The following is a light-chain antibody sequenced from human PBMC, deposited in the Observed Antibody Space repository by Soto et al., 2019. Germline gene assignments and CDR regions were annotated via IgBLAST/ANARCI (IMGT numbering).Light chain of an antibody. Sequence: DLQMTQSPSTLSASVGDRVTITCRASQSISSWLAWYQQKPGKAPKLLIYDASSLESGVTSRFSSSGSGTEFPLTISSLQPDDFATYYCQQYTSYSWTFGQGTKVEI. CDR1: QSISSW. CDR2: DAS. CDR3: QQYTSYSWT. V-gene: IGKV1-5*01. J-gene: IGKJ1*01.